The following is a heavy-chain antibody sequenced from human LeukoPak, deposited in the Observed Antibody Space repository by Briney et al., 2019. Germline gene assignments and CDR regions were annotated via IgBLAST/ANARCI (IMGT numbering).Heavy chain of an antibody. V-gene: IGHV4-30-4*01. D-gene: IGHD1-26*01. CDR3: ARELPLGRNWFDP. CDR1: GVSISSGDYY. J-gene: IGHJ5*02. Sequence: SETLSLTCTVSGVSISSGDYYWSWIRQPPGKGLEWIGYIYYSGSTYYNPSLKSRVTISVDTSKNQFSLKLSSVTAADTAVYYCARELPLGRNWFDPWGQGTLVTVSS. CDR2: IYYSGST.